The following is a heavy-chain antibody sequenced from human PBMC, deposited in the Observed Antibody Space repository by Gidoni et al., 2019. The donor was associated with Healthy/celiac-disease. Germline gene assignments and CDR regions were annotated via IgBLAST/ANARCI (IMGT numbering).Heavy chain of an antibody. D-gene: IGHD3-22*01. V-gene: IGHV3-30*18. J-gene: IGHJ4*02. CDR1: GFTCSSYG. CDR3: AKDHYSSGYYGPFDY. Sequence: QVQLVESGGGVVQPGRSLRLSCAASGFTCSSYGMHWVRQAPGKGLEWVAVISYDGSNKYYADSVKGRFTISRDNSKNTLYLQMNSLRAEDTAVYYCAKDHYSSGYYGPFDYWGQGTLVTVSS. CDR2: ISYDGSNK.